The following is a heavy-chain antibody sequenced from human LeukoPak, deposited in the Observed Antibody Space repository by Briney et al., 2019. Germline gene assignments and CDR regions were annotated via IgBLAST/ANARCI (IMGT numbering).Heavy chain of an antibody. V-gene: IGHV3-21*01. Sequence: GGSLRLSCAASGFTFSSYSMNWVRQAPGKGLEWVSSISTSGDYIYYADSVKGRFTMSRDNAKNSLYLQMDSLRAEDTAVYCFARDLVLSPAVGASEKVDYWGQGTLVTVSS. J-gene: IGHJ4*02. CDR1: GFTFSSYS. D-gene: IGHD1-26*01. CDR2: ISTSGDYI. CDR3: ARDLVLSPAVGASEKVDY.